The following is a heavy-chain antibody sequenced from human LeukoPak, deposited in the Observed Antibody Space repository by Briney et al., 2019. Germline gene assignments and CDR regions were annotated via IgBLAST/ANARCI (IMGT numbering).Heavy chain of an antibody. CDR1: GFTFSSYA. Sequence: PGGSLRLSCAASGFTFSSYAMHWVRQAPGKGLEWVAVISYDGSNKYYADSVKGRFTISRDNSKNTLYLQMNRLRAEDTAVYYCARPLWSGYYYAKMPLYYYYGMDVWGQGTTVTVSS. D-gene: IGHD3-3*01. J-gene: IGHJ6*02. V-gene: IGHV3-30-3*01. CDR2: ISYDGSNK. CDR3: ARPLWSGYYYAKMPLYYYYGMDV.